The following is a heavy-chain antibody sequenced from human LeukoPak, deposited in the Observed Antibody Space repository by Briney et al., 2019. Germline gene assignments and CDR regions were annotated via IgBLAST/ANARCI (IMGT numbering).Heavy chain of an antibody. V-gene: IGHV4-59*01. CDR1: GGSISSYY. Sequence: KTSETLSLTCTVSGGSISSYYWSWIRQPPGKGLEWIGYIYYSGSTNYNPSLKSRVTISVDTSKNQFSLKLSSVTAADTAVYYCARDKEGWFDPWGQGNPGHRLL. CDR3: ARDKEGWFDP. J-gene: IGHJ5*02. CDR2: IYYSGST.